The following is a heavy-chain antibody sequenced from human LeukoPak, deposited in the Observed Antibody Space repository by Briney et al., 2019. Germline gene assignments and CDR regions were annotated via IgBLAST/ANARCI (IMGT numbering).Heavy chain of an antibody. Sequence: PSETLSLTCTVSGGSISSYYWSWIRQPPGKGLEWIGYVYNSGSTNYNPSLKGRVTISVDTSKNQFSLNLNSVTAADTAVYYCARDQGVVGAYFDYWGQGTLVTVSS. V-gene: IGHV4-59*01. CDR1: GGSISSYY. CDR3: ARDQGVVGAYFDY. CDR2: VYNSGST. J-gene: IGHJ4*02. D-gene: IGHD1-26*01.